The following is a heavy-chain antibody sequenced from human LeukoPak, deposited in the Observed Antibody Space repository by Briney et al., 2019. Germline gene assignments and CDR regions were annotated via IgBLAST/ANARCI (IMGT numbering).Heavy chain of an antibody. Sequence: GGSLRLSCAASGFTFSSYAMHWVRQAPGKGLEWVAVISYDGSNKYYADSVKGRFTISRDNSKNTLYLQMNSLRAEDTAVYYCARDAAAAGTGLYYYYGMDVWGQGTRSPSP. CDR1: GFTFSSYA. D-gene: IGHD6-13*01. CDR3: ARDAAAAGTGLYYYYGMDV. V-gene: IGHV3-30*04. CDR2: ISYDGSNK. J-gene: IGHJ6*02.